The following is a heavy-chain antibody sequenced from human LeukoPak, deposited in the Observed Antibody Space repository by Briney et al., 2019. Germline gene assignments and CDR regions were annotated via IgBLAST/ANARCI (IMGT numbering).Heavy chain of an antibody. CDR1: GFTFSNAW. CDR3: ARDRGGHD. J-gene: IGHJ4*02. V-gene: IGHV3-74*01. D-gene: IGHD4-23*01. CDR2: INTDGSST. Sequence: GGSLRLSCAASGFTFSNAWMSWVRQAPGKGLVWVSRINTDGSSTTYADSVKGRFTISRDNAKNTLYLQMNTLRAEDTSVYYCARDRGGHDWGQGTLVTVSS.